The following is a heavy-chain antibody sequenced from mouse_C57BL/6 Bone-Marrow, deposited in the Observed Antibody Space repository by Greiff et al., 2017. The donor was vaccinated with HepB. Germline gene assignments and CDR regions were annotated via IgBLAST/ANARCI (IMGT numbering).Heavy chain of an antibody. J-gene: IGHJ3*01. CDR1: GFSFNTYA. Sequence: EVQGVESGGGLVQPKGSLKLSCAASGFSFNTYAMNWVRQAPGKGLEWVARIRSKSNNYATYYADSVKDRFTISRDDSESMLYLQMNNLKTEDTAMYYCVRDDYDPFAYWGQGTLVTVSA. D-gene: IGHD2-4*01. CDR2: IRSKSNNYAT. CDR3: VRDDYDPFAY. V-gene: IGHV10-1*01.